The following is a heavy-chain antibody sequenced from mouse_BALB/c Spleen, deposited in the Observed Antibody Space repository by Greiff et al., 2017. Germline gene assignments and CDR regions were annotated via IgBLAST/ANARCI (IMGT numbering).Heavy chain of an antibody. CDR3: DRGVYYDYNGAWFAY. CDR1: GYTFTSYW. Sequence: VQLQQSGAELVKPGASVKMSCKASGYTFTSYWMYWVKQRPGQGLEWIGYINPSTGYTNFNQKFKDKATLTADKSSSTAYMQLSSLTSEDSAVYSDDRGVYYDYNGAWFAYWGQGTLVTVSA. D-gene: IGHD2-4*01. V-gene: IGHV1-7*01. J-gene: IGHJ3*01. CDR2: INPSTGYT.